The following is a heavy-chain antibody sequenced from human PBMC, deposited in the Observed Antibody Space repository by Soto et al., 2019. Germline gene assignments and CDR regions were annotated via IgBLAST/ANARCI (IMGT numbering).Heavy chain of an antibody. CDR2: IDGSGSAT. V-gene: IGHV3-48*03. D-gene: IGHD6-19*01. J-gene: IGHJ3*02. CDR3: ARDTSGWNHAFDI. CDR1: GFTFSTNE. Sequence: PGGSLRISCAASGFTFSTNEMNWVRQAPGKGLEYISYIDGSGSATYYIDSVKGRFTISRDNAKNSLYLQMNSLRVEDTAVYYCARDTSGWNHAFDIWGLGTMVTVSS.